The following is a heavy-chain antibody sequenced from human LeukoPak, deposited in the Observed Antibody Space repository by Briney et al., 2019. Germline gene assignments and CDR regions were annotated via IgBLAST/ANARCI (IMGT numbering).Heavy chain of an antibody. J-gene: IGHJ6*03. Sequence: ASVKVSCKASGYTFTGYYMHWVRQAPGQGLEWMGWINPNSGGTNYAQKFQGRVTMTRDTSISTAYMELSRLRSDDTAVYYCASWRTAESDCSSTSCPRRDYYYYYMDVWGKGTTVTVFS. V-gene: IGHV1-2*02. CDR2: INPNSGGT. CDR1: GYTFTGYY. D-gene: IGHD2-2*01. CDR3: ASWRTAESDCSSTSCPRRDYYYYYMDV.